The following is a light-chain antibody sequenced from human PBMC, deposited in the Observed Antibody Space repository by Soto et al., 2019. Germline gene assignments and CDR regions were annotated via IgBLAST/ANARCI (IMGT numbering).Light chain of an antibody. CDR2: GAS. J-gene: IGKJ2*01. V-gene: IGKV3-20*01. CDR1: QSISSSY. Sequence: EIVLTQSPGTLSLSPGERAPLSCRARQSISSSYLAWYPQKPGQAPRLLIFGASSRATGIPDRFSGSGSGTDFTLTISRLEPEDFAVYFCQQYGRSSYTFGQGTKLEIK. CDR3: QQYGRSSYT.